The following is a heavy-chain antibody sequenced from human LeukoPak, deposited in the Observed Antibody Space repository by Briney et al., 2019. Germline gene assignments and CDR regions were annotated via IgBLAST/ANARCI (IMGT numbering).Heavy chain of an antibody. CDR1: GGSISSSNW. D-gene: IGHD5-18*01. Sequence: SETLSLTCAVSGGSISSSNWWSWVRQPPGKGLEWIGEIYHSGSTNYNPSLKSRVTISVDKSKNRFSLKLSSVTAADTAVYYCAGDGVDTAMVGGYWGQGTLVTVSS. CDR3: AGDGVDTAMVGGY. CDR2: IYHSGST. V-gene: IGHV4-4*02. J-gene: IGHJ4*02.